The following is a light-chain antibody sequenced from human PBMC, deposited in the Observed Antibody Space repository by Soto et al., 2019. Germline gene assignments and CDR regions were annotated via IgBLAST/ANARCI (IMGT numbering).Light chain of an antibody. V-gene: IGKV1-33*01. J-gene: IGKJ2*01. CDR1: QDISNY. Sequence: DIQMTQSPSSLSASVGDRVTITCQASQDISNYLNWYQQKPGKAPNLLIYYASNLETGVPSRFSGSGSGTDFTFTISSLQPEDIATYFCQQYDNLPLYTFGQGTKLEIK. CDR3: QQYDNLPLYT. CDR2: YAS.